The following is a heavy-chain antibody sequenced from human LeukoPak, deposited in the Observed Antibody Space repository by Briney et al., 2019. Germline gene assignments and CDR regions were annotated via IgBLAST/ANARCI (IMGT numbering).Heavy chain of an antibody. CDR2: MNPNSGNT. D-gene: IGHD1-26*01. V-gene: IGHV1-8*01. Sequence: ASVKVSCKASGYTFTSYDSNGVRQAPGQGLEWMGWMNPNSGNTGYAQKFQGRVTMTRNTSRSTAYMQLSSLRSEDTAVYYCAIVGAPGYYYYYMDVWGKGTTVTVSS. J-gene: IGHJ6*03. CDR3: AIVGAPGYYYYYMDV. CDR1: GYTFTSYD.